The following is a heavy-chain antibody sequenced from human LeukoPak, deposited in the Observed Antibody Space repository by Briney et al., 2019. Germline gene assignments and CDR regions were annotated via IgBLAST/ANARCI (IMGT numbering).Heavy chain of an antibody. CDR2: INWNGGST. CDR1: GFIFDDYG. CDR3: ARDRPNYYGANGHYYRRDGDY. J-gene: IGHJ4*02. V-gene: IGHV3-20*04. D-gene: IGHD3-22*01. Sequence: PGGSLRLSCAASGFIFDDYGMSWVRQAPGKGLEWVSGINWNGGSTGYADSVKGRFTISRDNSKNTVYLQMNSLRAEDTAVYYCARDRPNYYGANGHYYRRDGDYWGQGTLVTVSS.